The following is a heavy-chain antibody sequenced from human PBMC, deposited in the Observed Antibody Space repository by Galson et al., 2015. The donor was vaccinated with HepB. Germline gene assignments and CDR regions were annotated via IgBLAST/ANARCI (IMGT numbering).Heavy chain of an antibody. CDR1: GDSVSSNSAA. CDR2: TYYRSKWYN. D-gene: IGHD3-10*01. V-gene: IGHV6-1*01. J-gene: IGHJ6*02. Sequence: CAISGDSVSSNSAAWNWIRQSPSGGLEWLGKTYYRSKWYNEYAVSVNSRITINPDTSKNQFSLQLNSVTPEDTAVYYCARDSGLGEPAVYYYGMDVWGQGTTVTVSS. CDR3: ARDSGLGEPAVYYYGMDV.